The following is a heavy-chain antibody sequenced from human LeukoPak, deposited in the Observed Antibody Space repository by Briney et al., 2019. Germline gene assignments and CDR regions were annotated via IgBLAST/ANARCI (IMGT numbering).Heavy chain of an antibody. V-gene: IGHV4-39*01. Sequence: SETLSLTCAVSGFSISGSSHYWAWIRQPPGMGLEWLANVYYSGNTYFNPSLKNRVTMSVDTSKSHSSLRLPSVTAADTAVYFCARHMENNEGSGSYGYFDYWGRGTLVTVSS. CDR2: VYYSGNT. J-gene: IGHJ4*02. D-gene: IGHD1-26*01. CDR1: GFSISGSSHY. CDR3: ARHMENNEGSGSYGYFDY.